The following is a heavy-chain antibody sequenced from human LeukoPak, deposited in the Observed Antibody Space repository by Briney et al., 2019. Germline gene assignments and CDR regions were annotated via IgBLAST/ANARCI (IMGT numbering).Heavy chain of an antibody. CDR2: ISSSGSTI. CDR3: ASMAAYSSSWYGWFDP. Sequence: GGSLRLSCAASGFTFSNAWMSWVRQAPGKGLEWVSYISSSGSTIYYADSVKGRFTISRDNAKNSLYLQMNSLRAEDTAVYYCASMAAYSSSWYGWFDPWGQGTLVTVSS. D-gene: IGHD6-13*01. J-gene: IGHJ5*02. CDR1: GFTFSNAW. V-gene: IGHV3-11*04.